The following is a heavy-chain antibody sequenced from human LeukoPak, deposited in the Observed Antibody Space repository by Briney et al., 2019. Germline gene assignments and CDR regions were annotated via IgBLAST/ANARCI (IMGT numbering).Heavy chain of an antibody. CDR3: ARSPGYSSGWFNY. Sequence: SETLSLTCTVSGGSISSYYWSWIRQPPGKGLEWIGYIYYSGSTNYNPSLKSRVTISVDTSKNQFSLKLSSVIAADTAVYYCARSPGYSSGWFNYWGQGTLVTVSS. V-gene: IGHV4-59*01. D-gene: IGHD6-19*01. J-gene: IGHJ4*02. CDR2: IYYSGST. CDR1: GGSISSYY.